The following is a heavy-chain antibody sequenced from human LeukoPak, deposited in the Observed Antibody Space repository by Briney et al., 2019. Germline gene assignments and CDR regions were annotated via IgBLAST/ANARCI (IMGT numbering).Heavy chain of an antibody. CDR1: GFTFSSYW. CDR2: INSDSGST. D-gene: IGHD3-10*01. CDR3: ARGGSGSYDPIDY. J-gene: IGHJ4*02. Sequence: GGSLTLSCAASGFTFSSYWIRWVRQAPGKGLVWVSGINSDSGSTSYADSLKSRFTISRDKPKNTLYLQMNSLRAEDTAVYYCARGGSGSYDPIDYWGQGNPGTVSS. V-gene: IGHV3-74*01.